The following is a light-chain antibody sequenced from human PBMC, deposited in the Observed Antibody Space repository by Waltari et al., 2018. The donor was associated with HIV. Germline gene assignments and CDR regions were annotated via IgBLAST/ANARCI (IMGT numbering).Light chain of an antibody. CDR2: SNE. V-gene: IGLV1-44*01. CDR3: AVWDDSLNGLVV. CDR1: TSNIGSNT. J-gene: IGLJ2*01. Sequence: QSVLTQPPSASGTPGQTVIISCSGSTSNIGSNTVDWYQHLPGTAPKLLIYSNEQRPSGVPDRFSGSKSGTSASLAISGLQSEDEADYYCAVWDDSLNGLVVFGGGTKLTVL.